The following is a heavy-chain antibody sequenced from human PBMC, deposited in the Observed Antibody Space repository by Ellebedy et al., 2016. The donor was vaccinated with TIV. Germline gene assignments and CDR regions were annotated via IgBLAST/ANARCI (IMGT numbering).Heavy chain of an antibody. Sequence: ASVKVSCXTSGYIFGDFEITWVRQAPGQGLEWMGWISAYNGNTNYAQKLQGRVTMTTDTSTSTAYMELRSLRSDDTAVYYCARGLLWFGELLYYGMDVWGQGTTVTVSS. CDR1: GYIFGDFE. D-gene: IGHD3-10*01. J-gene: IGHJ6*02. CDR3: ARGLLWFGELLYYGMDV. V-gene: IGHV1-18*01. CDR2: ISAYNGNT.